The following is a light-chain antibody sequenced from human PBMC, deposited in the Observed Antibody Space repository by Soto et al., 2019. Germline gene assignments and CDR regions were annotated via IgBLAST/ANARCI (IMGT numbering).Light chain of an antibody. Sequence: QSVLTQPPSVSGAPGQRVTISCTGSSSNIGAGYDVHWYQQLPGTAPKLLIYGNSNRPSGVPDRFSGSKSGTSASLAITGPEAGDGGDFSRPPQDSTRGVYVFGTGTKLTAL. CDR2: GNS. CDR1: SSNIGAGYD. CDR3: PPQDSTRGVYV. V-gene: IGLV1-40*01. J-gene: IGLJ1*01.